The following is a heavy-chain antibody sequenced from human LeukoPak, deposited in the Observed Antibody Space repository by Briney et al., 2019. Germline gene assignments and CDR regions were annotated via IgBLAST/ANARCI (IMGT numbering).Heavy chain of an antibody. CDR1: GFTFSSYG. D-gene: IGHD3-16*01. V-gene: IGHV3-30*02. J-gene: IGHJ6*03. CDR3: ARGRRCIWFTCYYYYMDV. CDR2: IRYDGSNK. Sequence: PGGSLRLSCAASGFTFSSYGMHWVRQAPGKGLEWVAFIRYDGSNKYYADSVKGRFTISRDNSKNTLYLQMNSLRAEDTAVYYCARGRRCIWFTCYYYYMDVWGKGTTVTVSS.